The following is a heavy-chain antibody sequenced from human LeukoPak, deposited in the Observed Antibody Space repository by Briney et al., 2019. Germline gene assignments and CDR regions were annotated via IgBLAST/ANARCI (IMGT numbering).Heavy chain of an antibody. J-gene: IGHJ4*02. CDR3: ARDTSSIFDY. CDR2: IYTSGST. Sequence: PSETLSLTCTVSGRSIRSVYWNWIRQPAGKGLEWIGRIYTSGSTNYNPSLKSRVTISVDKSKNQFSLKLSSVTAADTAVYYCARDTSSIFDYWGQGTLVTVSS. D-gene: IGHD6-6*01. V-gene: IGHV4-4*07. CDR1: GRSIRSVY.